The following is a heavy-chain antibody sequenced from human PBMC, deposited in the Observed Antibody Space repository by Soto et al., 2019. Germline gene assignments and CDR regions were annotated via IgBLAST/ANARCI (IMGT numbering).Heavy chain of an antibody. Sequence: GASVKVSCKASGYTFTSYGISWVRQAPGQGLEWMGWISAYNGNTSYAQKLQGRVTMTTDTSTSTAYMELRSLRSDDTAVYYCARVRDSSGYYYGGYDYWGQGTLVTVSS. D-gene: IGHD3-22*01. CDR2: ISAYNGNT. V-gene: IGHV1-18*01. J-gene: IGHJ4*02. CDR3: ARVRDSSGYYYGGYDY. CDR1: GYTFTSYG.